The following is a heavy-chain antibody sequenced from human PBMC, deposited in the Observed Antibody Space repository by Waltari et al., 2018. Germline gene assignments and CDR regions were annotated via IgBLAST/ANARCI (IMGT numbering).Heavy chain of an antibody. V-gene: IGHV4-39*07. CDR2: IYSNSERT. D-gene: IGHD5-18*01. J-gene: IGHJ4*02. Sequence: QVQLQESGPGVVKPSETLSLTCAVSGASISSGYYYWTWIRQPPGKGLEWIGGIYSNSERTNYNPSLKSRATTSKDTSKNRFSLRLNSVTAADTAVYYCARREYTNYFDYWGQGVLVTVSS. CDR3: ARREYTNYFDY. CDR1: GASISSGYYY.